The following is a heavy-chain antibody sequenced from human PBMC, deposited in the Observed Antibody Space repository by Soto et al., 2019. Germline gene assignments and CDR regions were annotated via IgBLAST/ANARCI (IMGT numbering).Heavy chain of an antibody. CDR3: ATLGGDGYNSNYYCGMDV. Sequence: GESLKISCKGSGYSFTSYWIGWVRQMPGKGLEWMGIIYPGDSDTRYSPSFQGQVTISADKSISTAYLQWSSLKASDTAMYYCATLGGDGYNSNYYCGMDVWGQGTTVTVSS. D-gene: IGHD3-16*01. V-gene: IGHV5-51*01. CDR1: GYSFTSYW. CDR2: IYPGDSDT. J-gene: IGHJ6*02.